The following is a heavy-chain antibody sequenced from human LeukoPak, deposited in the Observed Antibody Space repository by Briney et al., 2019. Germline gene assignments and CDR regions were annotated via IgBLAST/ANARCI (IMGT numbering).Heavy chain of an antibody. CDR3: ARDTLLWFGERGYFDY. CDR1: GGSISSYY. J-gene: IGHJ4*02. V-gene: IGHV4-4*07. Sequence: SETLSLTCTVSGGSISSYYWSWIRQPAGKGLEWIGRIYTSGSTNYNPSLKSRVTMSVDTSKNQFSLKLSSVTASDTAVYYCARDTLLWFGERGYFDYWGQGTLVTVSS. D-gene: IGHD3-10*01. CDR2: IYTSGST.